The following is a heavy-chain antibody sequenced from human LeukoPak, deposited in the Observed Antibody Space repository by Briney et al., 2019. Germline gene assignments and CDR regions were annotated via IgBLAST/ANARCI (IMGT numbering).Heavy chain of an antibody. CDR1: GFTFSSYS. D-gene: IGHD6-19*01. V-gene: IGHV3-21*04. CDR2: ISSSSSYI. J-gene: IGHJ4*02. CDR3: AKAAIEQWLVKVDHFDY. Sequence: GGSLRLSCAAPGFTFSSYSMNWVRQAPGKGLEWVSSISSSSSYIYYADSVKGRFTISRDNSKNTLYLQMNSLRAEDTAIYYCAKAAIEQWLVKVDHFDYWGQGTLVTVSS.